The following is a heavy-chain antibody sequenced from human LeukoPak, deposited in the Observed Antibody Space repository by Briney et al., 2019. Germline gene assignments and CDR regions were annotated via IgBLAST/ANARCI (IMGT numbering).Heavy chain of an antibody. J-gene: IGHJ4*02. D-gene: IGHD4/OR15-4a*01. CDR1: GFTFSSSA. CDR2: ISGSGSGGST. V-gene: IGHV3-23*01. CDR3: ARRAGAYSHPYDY. Sequence: GGSLRLSCAASGFTFSSSAMSWVRQAPGKGLEWVSSISGSGSGGSTYYADSVKGRFTISRDNSKNTLYLQMNSLRAEDTAVYYCARRAGAYSHPYDYWGQGTLVTVSS.